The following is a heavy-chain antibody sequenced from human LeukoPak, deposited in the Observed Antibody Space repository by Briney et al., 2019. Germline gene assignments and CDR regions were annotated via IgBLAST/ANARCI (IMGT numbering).Heavy chain of an antibody. CDR2: ISSSSSYI. CDR1: GFTFSSYS. D-gene: IGHD6-13*01. J-gene: IGHJ6*03. V-gene: IGHV3-21*01. Sequence: GGSLRLSCAASGFTFSSYSMNWVRQAPGKGLEWVSSISSSSSYIYYADSVKGRFTISRDNAKNSLYLQMNSLRAEDTAVYYCARGAIAAAASYYYYYMDVWGKGTTVTVSS. CDR3: ARGAIAAAASYYYYYMDV.